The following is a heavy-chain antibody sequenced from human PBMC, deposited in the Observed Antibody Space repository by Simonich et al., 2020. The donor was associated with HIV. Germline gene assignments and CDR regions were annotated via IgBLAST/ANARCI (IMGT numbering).Heavy chain of an antibody. CDR1: GFTFSSYS. D-gene: IGHD3-22*01. Sequence: GGSLRLSCAASGFTFSSYSMNWVRQAPGKWPEWVSSISSSSGYIYYEDSVKGRFTISRDNAKNSLYLQLNSLRAEDTAVYYCARDTYYYDTSGYVTDYWGQGTLVTVSS. J-gene: IGHJ4*02. CDR2: ISSSSGYI. CDR3: ARDTYYYDTSGYVTDY. V-gene: IGHV3-21*01.